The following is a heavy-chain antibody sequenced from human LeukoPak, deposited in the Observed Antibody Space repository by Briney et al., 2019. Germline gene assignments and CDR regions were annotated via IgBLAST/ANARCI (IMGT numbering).Heavy chain of an antibody. CDR2: ISYDGSNK. CDR1: GFTFSSYA. V-gene: IGHV3-30*01. Sequence: PGGSLRLSCAASGFTFSSYAMHWVRQAPGKGLEWVAVISYDGSNKYYADSVKGRFTISRDNSKNTLYLQMNSLRAEDTAVYYCARASYGSGSYPAPYDYWGQGTLVTVSS. D-gene: IGHD3-10*01. J-gene: IGHJ4*02. CDR3: ARASYGSGSYPAPYDY.